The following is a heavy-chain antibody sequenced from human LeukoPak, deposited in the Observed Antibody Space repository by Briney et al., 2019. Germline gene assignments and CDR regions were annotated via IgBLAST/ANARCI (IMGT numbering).Heavy chain of an antibody. Sequence: GGSLRLSCAASGFTFSSYAMSWVRQAPGKGLEWVSAISGSGGSTYYADSVKGRFTISRDNSKNTLYLQVNSLRAEDTAVYYCAKDHRTMIVVAGDYWGQGTLVTVSS. CDR2: ISGSGGST. CDR3: AKDHRTMIVVAGDY. CDR1: GFTFSSYA. D-gene: IGHD3-22*01. V-gene: IGHV3-23*01. J-gene: IGHJ4*02.